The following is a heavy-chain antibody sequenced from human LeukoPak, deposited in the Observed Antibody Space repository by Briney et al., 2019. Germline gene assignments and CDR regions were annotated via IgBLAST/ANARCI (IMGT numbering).Heavy chain of an antibody. CDR2: INPNSGDT. CDR3: ASGERGYSYATGYWFDP. D-gene: IGHD5-18*01. V-gene: IGHV1-2*02. CDR1: GYTFTGYY. Sequence: GASVKVSCKAPGYTFTGYYMHWVRQAPGQGLEWMGWINPNSGDTNYTQKLQGRVTMTRDTSISTAYMELSRLRSDDTAVYYCASGERGYSYATGYWFDPWGQGTLVTVSS. J-gene: IGHJ5*02.